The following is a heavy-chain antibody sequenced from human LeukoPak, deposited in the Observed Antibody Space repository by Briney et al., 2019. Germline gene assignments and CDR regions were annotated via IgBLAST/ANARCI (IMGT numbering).Heavy chain of an antibody. D-gene: IGHD3-16*01. Sequence: ASVKVSCKAAGYTFSSYGITWVRQAPGQGLEWLGWINTYNGNTKYAEKLQGRVTVTTDTSTSTAYMELKSLRTDDTAVYYCARSVGGRNFFWYFDLWGRGTLATVSS. J-gene: IGHJ2*01. CDR1: GYTFSSYG. V-gene: IGHV1-18*01. CDR2: INTYNGNT. CDR3: ARSVGGRNFFWYFDL.